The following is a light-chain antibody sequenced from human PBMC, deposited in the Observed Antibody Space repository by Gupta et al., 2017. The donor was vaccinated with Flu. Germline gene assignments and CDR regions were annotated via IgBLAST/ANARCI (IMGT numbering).Light chain of an antibody. J-gene: IGKJ1*01. CDR3: QQSYSTTST. CDR1: QYISSY. V-gene: IGKV1-39*01. CDR2: ATS. Sequence: PSSLSASVGSRVTITCRASQYISSYLNWYQQKPGKAPKLLIYATSSLQSGVPSRFSGSGSGTDFTLTINSLQPEDFATYYCQQSYSTTSTFGQGTKVEIK.